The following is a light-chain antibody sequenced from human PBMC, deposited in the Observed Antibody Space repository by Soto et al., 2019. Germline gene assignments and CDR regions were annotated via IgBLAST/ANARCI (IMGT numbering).Light chain of an antibody. CDR2: GAS. J-gene: IGKJ1*01. Sequence: EIVLTQSPGTLSLSPGERATLSCRASQSVSSSYLAWHQQKPGQAPRLLIYGASSRATGIPDRFSGSGSGTDFTLTISRLEPEDFAVYDCQQYGSSPWTFGQGTEVDIK. V-gene: IGKV3-20*01. CDR3: QQYGSSPWT. CDR1: QSVSSSY.